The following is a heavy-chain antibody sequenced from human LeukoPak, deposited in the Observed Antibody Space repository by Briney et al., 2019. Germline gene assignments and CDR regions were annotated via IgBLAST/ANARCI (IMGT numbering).Heavy chain of an antibody. J-gene: IGHJ4*02. Sequence: SSETLSLTCSVSGGSISGYYWSWIRQPPGKGLEWIGYIYSSGSTNYNPSLKSRVTFSVDTSKNQFSLKLSSVTAADTAVYYCARYQSSGLDYWGQGTLVTVSS. D-gene: IGHD6-19*01. CDR2: IYSSGST. CDR3: ARYQSSGLDY. CDR1: GGSISGYY. V-gene: IGHV4-59*01.